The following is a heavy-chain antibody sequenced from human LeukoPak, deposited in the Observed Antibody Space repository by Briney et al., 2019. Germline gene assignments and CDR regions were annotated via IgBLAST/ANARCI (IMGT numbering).Heavy chain of an antibody. CDR2: IIPILGIA. J-gene: IGHJ1*01. V-gene: IGHV1-69*04. CDR1: GGTFSSYA. Sequence: GSSVKVSCKASGGTFSSYAISWVRQAPGQGLEWMGRIIPILGIANYAQKFQGRVTITADKSTSTAYMELSSLRSEDTAVYYCARKYYDSGGYYFWGQGTLVTVSS. D-gene: IGHD3-22*01. CDR3: ARKYYDSGGYYF.